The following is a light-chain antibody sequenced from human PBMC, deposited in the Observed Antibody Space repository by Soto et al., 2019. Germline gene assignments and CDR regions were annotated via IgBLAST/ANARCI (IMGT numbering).Light chain of an antibody. J-gene: IGKJ5*01. V-gene: IGKV3-20*01. CDR1: QIFTSSQ. CDR3: HHYGSSPLT. CDR2: GAS. Sequence: EIVLTQSPGTLSLSPGEGVTLSCRAGQIFTSSQLAWYQQKPGQAPRLLVFGASSRVLGIPDRFSGSGSGTDFTLTISRLEPEDFAVYYCHHYGSSPLTFGQGTRLEIK.